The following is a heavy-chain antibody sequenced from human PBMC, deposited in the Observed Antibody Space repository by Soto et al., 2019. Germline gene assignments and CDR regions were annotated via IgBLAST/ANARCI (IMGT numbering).Heavy chain of an antibody. J-gene: IGHJ6*02. V-gene: IGHV3-33*01. D-gene: IGHD4-4*01. CDR1: GFTFSSYG. Sequence: PGGSLRLSCAASGFTFSSYGMHWVRQAPGKGLEWVAVIWYDGSNKYYADSVKGRFTISRDNSKNTLYLQMNSLRAEDTAVYYCARDKAVRYYYYGMDVWRQGTTVTVSS. CDR2: IWYDGSNK. CDR3: ARDKAVRYYYYGMDV.